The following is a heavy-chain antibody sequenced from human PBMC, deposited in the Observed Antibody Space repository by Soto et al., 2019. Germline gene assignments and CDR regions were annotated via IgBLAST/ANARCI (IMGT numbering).Heavy chain of an antibody. CDR1: GFTFSGSA. D-gene: IGHD2-2*01. CDR2: IRSKANSYAT. V-gene: IGHV3-73*01. CDR3: TRPRDIVVVPAAMRNYYYYMDV. J-gene: IGHJ6*03. Sequence: GGSLRLSCAASGFTFSGSAMHWVRQASGKGLEWVGRIRSKANSYATAYAASVKGRFTISRDDSKNTAYLQMNSLKTEDTAVYYCTRPRDIVVVPAAMRNYYYYMDVWGKGTTVTVSS.